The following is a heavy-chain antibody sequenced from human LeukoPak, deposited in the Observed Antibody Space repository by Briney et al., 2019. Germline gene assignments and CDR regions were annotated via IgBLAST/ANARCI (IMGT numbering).Heavy chain of an antibody. CDR3: AREGYDFWSGYYTHWFDP. V-gene: IGHV3-23*01. D-gene: IGHD3-3*01. CDR1: GFTFSSYA. Sequence: GGSLRLSCAASGFTFSSYAMSWVRQAPGKGLEWVSAISGSGGSTYYADSVKGRFTISRDNSKNTLYLQMNSLRAEDTAVYYCAREGYDFWSGYYTHWFDPWGQGTLVTVSS. J-gene: IGHJ5*02. CDR2: ISGSGGST.